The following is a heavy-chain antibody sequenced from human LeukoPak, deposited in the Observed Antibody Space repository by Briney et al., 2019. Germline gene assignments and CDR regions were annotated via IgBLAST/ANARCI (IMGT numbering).Heavy chain of an antibody. D-gene: IGHD2-21*01. J-gene: IGHJ4*02. CDR3: ATSQLLIPSY. V-gene: IGHV4-39*02. CDR1: SGSISSGSYF. CDR2: IFSNGRT. Sequence: PSETLSLTCTVSSGSISSGSYFWGWIRQPPGKGLEWIGNIFSNGRTYYNPSFRSRVNISLDTSKKNFSLNLTSVTAADTAVYYCATSQLLIPSYWGQGTLVAVSS.